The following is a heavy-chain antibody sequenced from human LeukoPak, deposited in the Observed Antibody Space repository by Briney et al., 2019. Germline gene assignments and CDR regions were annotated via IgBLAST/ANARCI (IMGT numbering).Heavy chain of an antibody. CDR2: ISSTSSLI. Sequence: GGSLRLSCAASGLTVSSNYMSWVRQAPGKGLEWVSSISSTSSLIWYADSLKGRFTISRDNAKNSLYLQMDSLRAEDTAVYYCARYNSGWNDYWGQGTLVTVSS. V-gene: IGHV3-21*01. CDR3: ARYNSGWNDY. CDR1: GLTVSSNY. J-gene: IGHJ4*02. D-gene: IGHD6-19*01.